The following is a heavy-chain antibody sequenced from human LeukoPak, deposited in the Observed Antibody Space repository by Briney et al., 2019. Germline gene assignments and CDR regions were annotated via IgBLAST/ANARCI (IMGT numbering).Heavy chain of an antibody. CDR2: IYSGGST. CDR3: AATYYYDSSMGY. Sequence: GGSLRLSCVASGFTFTDYSMSWVRQAPGKGLEWVSVIYSGGSTYYADSVKGRFTISRDNSKNTLYLQMNSLRAEDTAVYYCAATYYYDSSMGYWGQGTLVTVSS. D-gene: IGHD3-22*01. V-gene: IGHV3-53*01. J-gene: IGHJ4*02. CDR1: GFTFTDYS.